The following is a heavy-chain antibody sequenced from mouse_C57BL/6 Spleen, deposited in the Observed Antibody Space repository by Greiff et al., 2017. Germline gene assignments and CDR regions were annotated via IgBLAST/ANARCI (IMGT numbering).Heavy chain of an antibody. CDR3: AREAVGPFDY. Sequence: DVQLVESGGGLVKPGGSLKLSCAASGFTFSSYTMSWVRQTPEKRLEWVATISGGGGNTYYPDSVKGRFTISRDNAKNTLYLQMSSLRSEDTALYYCAREAVGPFDYWGQGTTLTVSS. CDR1: GFTFSSYT. J-gene: IGHJ2*01. V-gene: IGHV5-9*01. CDR2: ISGGGGNT.